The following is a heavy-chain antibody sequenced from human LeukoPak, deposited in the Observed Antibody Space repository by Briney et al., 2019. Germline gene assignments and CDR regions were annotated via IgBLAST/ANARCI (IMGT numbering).Heavy chain of an antibody. J-gene: IGHJ4*02. V-gene: IGHV3-15*07. CDR1: GFTFSNAY. Sequence: GGSLRLSCAASGFTFSNAYMNWVRQAPGKGLEWVGRIKPETDGEATEYAAPVKDRFSISRDDSKSMMYLQMNSLKTEDTAVYYCITPLPYSAQGGQGTLVTVSS. CDR3: ITPLPYSAQ. CDR2: IKPETDGEAT. D-gene: IGHD2-21*01.